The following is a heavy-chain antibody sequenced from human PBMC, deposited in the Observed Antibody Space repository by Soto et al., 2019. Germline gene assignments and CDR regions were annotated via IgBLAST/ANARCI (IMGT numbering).Heavy chain of an antibody. CDR2: INHSGST. CDR3: ARARRGGVVVAATNIDY. V-gene: IGHV4-34*01. CDR1: GGSFSGYY. D-gene: IGHD2-15*01. Sequence: QVQLQQWGAGLLKPSETLSLTCAVYGGSFSGYYWSWIRQPPGKGLEWIGEINHSGSTNYNPSLKSRVTISVDTSKNQFPLKLSSVTAADTAVYYCARARRGGVVVAATNIDYWGQGTLVTVSS. J-gene: IGHJ4*02.